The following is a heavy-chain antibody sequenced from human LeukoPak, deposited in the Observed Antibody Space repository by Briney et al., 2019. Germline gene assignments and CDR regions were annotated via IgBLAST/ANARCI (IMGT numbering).Heavy chain of an antibody. D-gene: IGHD3-10*01. CDR3: AGGARGSGSYPPAVYYFDY. J-gene: IGHJ4*02. V-gene: IGHV1-2*02. CDR2: INPNSGGT. CDR1: GYTFTGYY. Sequence: GASVKVSCKASGYTFTGYYMHWVRQAPGQGLEWMGWINPNSGGTNYAQKFQGRVTMTRDTSISTAYMELSRLRSDDTAVYYCAGGARGSGSYPPAVYYFDYWGQGTLVTVSS.